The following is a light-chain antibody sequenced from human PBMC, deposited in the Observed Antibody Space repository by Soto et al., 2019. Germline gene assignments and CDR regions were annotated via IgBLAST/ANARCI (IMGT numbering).Light chain of an antibody. CDR1: QSISVW. J-gene: IGKJ4*01. Sequence: DIQMTQSPSTLSASVGDRVTITCRASQSISVWLAWYQQKAGKAPNLLIYKASRLESGVPSRFSGSGSETEFTLTISNLQPEDVATYYCQKHNAAPLTFGGGTKVDNK. CDR3: QKHNAAPLT. V-gene: IGKV1-5*03. CDR2: KAS.